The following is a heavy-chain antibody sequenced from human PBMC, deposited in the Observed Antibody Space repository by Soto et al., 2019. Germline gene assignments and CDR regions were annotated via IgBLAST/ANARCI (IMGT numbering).Heavy chain of an antibody. CDR1: GYTFTSYA. D-gene: IGHD2-21*02. CDR3: ARSIVVVTALDY. V-gene: IGHV1-3*01. J-gene: IGHJ4*02. Sequence: QVQLVQSGAEVKKPGASVKVSCTASGYTFTSYAMHWVRQAPGQRLEWMGWINAGNGNTKYSQKFQGRVTITRDTSASTAYMELSSLRSEDTAVYYCARSIVVVTALDYWGQGTLVTVSS. CDR2: INAGNGNT.